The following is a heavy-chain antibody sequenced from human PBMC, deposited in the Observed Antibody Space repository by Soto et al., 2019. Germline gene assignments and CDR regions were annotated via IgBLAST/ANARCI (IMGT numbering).Heavy chain of an antibody. Sequence: SVKGSCKASGGTFSSYAISWVRQAPGQGLEWMGGIIPIFGTANYAQKFQGRVTITADESTSTAYMELSSLRSEDTAVYFCARAPYDTDSLPGGAEPRYYVMDIWGLGTTVTVSS. V-gene: IGHV1-69*13. D-gene: IGHD3-22*01. CDR3: ARAPYDTDSLPGGAEPRYYVMDI. CDR2: IIPIFGTA. J-gene: IGHJ6*02. CDR1: GGTFSSYA.